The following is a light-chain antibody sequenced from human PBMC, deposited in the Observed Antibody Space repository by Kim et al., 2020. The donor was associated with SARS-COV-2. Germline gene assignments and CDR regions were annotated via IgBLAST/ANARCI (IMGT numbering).Light chain of an antibody. CDR2: LYSDGRH. J-gene: IGLJ2*01. CDR3: QTWGSGIGV. Sequence: ASVKLTCLLGTGQSNYAIAWLQQQPGKGPRYLMRLYSDGRHTKGDGIPDRFSGSTSGSEYSLTISSLQSEDEADYYCQTWGSGIGVFGGGTQLTVL. V-gene: IGLV4-69*01. CDR1: TGQSNYA.